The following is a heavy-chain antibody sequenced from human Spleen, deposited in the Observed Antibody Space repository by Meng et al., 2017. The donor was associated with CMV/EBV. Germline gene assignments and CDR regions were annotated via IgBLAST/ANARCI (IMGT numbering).Heavy chain of an antibody. Sequence: SGYSFNGYYIHLVRQAPGQGLEWMGWINPKTGGTYSTQRFQGRVTMTRDSSLSTAYMELGRLRSDDTAVYFCVRGGVLQFLEWLFFWSQGTLVTVSS. CDR2: INPKTGGT. V-gene: IGHV1-2*02. D-gene: IGHD3-3*01. CDR3: VRGGVLQFLEWLFF. J-gene: IGHJ4*02. CDR1: GYSFNGYY.